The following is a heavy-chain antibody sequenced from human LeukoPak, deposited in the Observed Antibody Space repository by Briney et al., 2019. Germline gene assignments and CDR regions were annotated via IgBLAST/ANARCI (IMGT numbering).Heavy chain of an antibody. D-gene: IGHD3-10*01. J-gene: IGHJ6*02. CDR3: AKEFSRKKVVGPDSPLWFGDVYYYYGMDV. CDR2: ISSSSSYI. CDR1: GFTFSSYS. V-gene: IGHV3-21*01. Sequence: PGGSLRLSCAASGFTFSSYSMNWVRQAPGKGLEWVSSISSSSSYIYYADSVKGRFTISRDNAKNSLYLQMNSLRAEDTAVYYCAKEFSRKKVVGPDSPLWFGDVYYYYGMDVWGQGTTVTVSS.